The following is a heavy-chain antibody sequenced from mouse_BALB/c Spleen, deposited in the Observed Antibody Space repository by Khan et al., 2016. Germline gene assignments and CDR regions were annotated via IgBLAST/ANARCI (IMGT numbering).Heavy chain of an antibody. CDR2: INTYTGEP. CDR3: ARPDYGSSRGFAY. V-gene: IGHV9-3-1*01. Sequence: QIQLVQSGPEMKKPGETVRISCKASGYTFTNYGMNWVKQAPGKGLKWMGWINTYTGEPTYADDFKGRFAFSLDTSASTAYLQFNNLKNEDTATYVCARPDYGSSRGFAYWGQGTLVTVSA. J-gene: IGHJ3*01. D-gene: IGHD1-1*01. CDR1: GYTFTNYG.